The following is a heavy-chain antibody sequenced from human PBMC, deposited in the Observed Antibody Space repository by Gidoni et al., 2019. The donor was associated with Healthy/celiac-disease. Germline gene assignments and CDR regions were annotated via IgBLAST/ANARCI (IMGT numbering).Heavy chain of an antibody. J-gene: IGHJ6*02. D-gene: IGHD6-13*01. Sequence: QVQLVESGGGVVQPGRSLRLSCAASGFTFSSYGMHWVRKAPGKGLEWVAVISYDGSNKYYAESVKGRFTISRDNSKNTLYLQMNSLRAEDTAVYYCAKDLDSSSLNYYYYGMDVWGQGTTVTVSS. CDR2: ISYDGSNK. CDR3: AKDLDSSSLNYYYYGMDV. CDR1: GFTFSSYG. V-gene: IGHV3-30*18.